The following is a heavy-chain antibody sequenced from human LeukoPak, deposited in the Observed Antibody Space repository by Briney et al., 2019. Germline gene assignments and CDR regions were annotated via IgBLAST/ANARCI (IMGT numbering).Heavy chain of an antibody. CDR2: IYYSGST. D-gene: IGHD5-18*01. V-gene: IGHV4-31*03. Sequence: SETLSLTCTVSGGSISSGGYYWSWIRQHPGKGLEWIGYIYYSGSTNYNPSLKSRVTISVDTSKNQFSLKLSSVTAADTAVYYCARGGRIQLWLYYYYGMDVWGQGTTVTVSS. J-gene: IGHJ6*02. CDR3: ARGGRIQLWLYYYYGMDV. CDR1: GGSISSGGYY.